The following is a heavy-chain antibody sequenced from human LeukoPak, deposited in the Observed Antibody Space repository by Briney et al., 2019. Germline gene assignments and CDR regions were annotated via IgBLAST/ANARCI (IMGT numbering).Heavy chain of an antibody. CDR1: GYTFTSYG. D-gene: IGHD6-13*01. CDR2: ISAYNGNT. CDR3: ARERYSSSWYWFDP. Sequence: GASVKVSCKASGYTFTSYGISWVRHAPGQGLEWMGWISAYNGNTNYAQKLQGRVTMTTDTSTSTAYMELRSLRSDGTAVYYCARERYSSSWYWFDPWGQGTLVTVSS. J-gene: IGHJ5*02. V-gene: IGHV1-18*01.